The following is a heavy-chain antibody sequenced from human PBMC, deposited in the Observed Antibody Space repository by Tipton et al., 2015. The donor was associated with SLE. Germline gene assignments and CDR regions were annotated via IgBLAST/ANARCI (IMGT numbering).Heavy chain of an antibody. J-gene: IGHJ4*02. CDR2: MNPNSGNT. CDR3: ARGGSYYDSGGYFYYFDY. CDR1: GYTFTSFD. V-gene: IGHV1-8*01. Sequence: QLVQSGADVKKPGASVKVSCKASGYTFTSFDINWVRQATGQGLEWMGWMNPNSGNTDYAQKFQGRVTMTRNASISTAYMELSSLRSDDTAVYYCARGGSYYDSGGYFYYFDYWGQGALVTVSS. D-gene: IGHD3-22*01.